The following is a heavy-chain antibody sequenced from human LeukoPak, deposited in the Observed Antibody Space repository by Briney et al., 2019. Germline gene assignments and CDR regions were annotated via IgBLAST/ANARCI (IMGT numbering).Heavy chain of an antibody. Sequence: HTGGSLRLSCAASGFTFSSYAMSWVRQAPGKGLEWVSAISGSGGSTYYADSVKGRFTISRDNSKNTLYLQMNSLRAEDTAVYYCAGGATLLACCRCGGGDEGDAFNIWGQGTMVTVSS. J-gene: IGHJ3*02. V-gene: IGHV3-23*01. D-gene: IGHD2-21*01. CDR3: AGGATLLACCRCGGGDEGDAFNI. CDR1: GFTFSSYA. CDR2: ISGSGGST.